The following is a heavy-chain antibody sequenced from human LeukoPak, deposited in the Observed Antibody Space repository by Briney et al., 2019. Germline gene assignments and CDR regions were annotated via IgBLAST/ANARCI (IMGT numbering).Heavy chain of an antibody. CDR2: IFHSGTT. D-gene: IGHD3-22*01. CDR3: ARGEGSRYYYDSSGYPDAFDI. J-gene: IGHJ3*02. V-gene: IGHV4-38-2*01. Sequence: QASETLSLTCAVSAYSISRGYYWGWIRQPPGKGLEWIGSIFHSGTTYYNPSLKSRLSISVDASKNQFSLKLSSVTAADTAVYYCARGEGSRYYYDSSGYPDAFDIWGQGTMVTVSS. CDR1: AYSISRGYY.